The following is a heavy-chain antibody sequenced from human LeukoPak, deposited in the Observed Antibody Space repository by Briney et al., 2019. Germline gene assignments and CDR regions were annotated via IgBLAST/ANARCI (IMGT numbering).Heavy chain of an antibody. CDR3: ARGEDTAMVKYYFDY. V-gene: IGHV3-30-3*01. D-gene: IGHD5-18*01. CDR2: ISYDGSNK. Sequence: GGSLRLSCAASGFTFSSYAMHWVRQAPSKGLEWVAVISYDGSNKYYADSVKGRSTISRDNSKNTPYLQMNSLRAEDTAVYYCARGEDTAMVKYYFDYWGQGTLVTVSS. CDR1: GFTFSSYA. J-gene: IGHJ4*02.